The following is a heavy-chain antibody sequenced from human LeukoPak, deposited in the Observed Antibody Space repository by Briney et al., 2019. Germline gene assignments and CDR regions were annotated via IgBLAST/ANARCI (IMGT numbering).Heavy chain of an antibody. CDR3: ARGSIHDYGHREPFXY. Sequence: ASVKVSCKASGYTFTSYDINWVRQATGQGLEWMGWMNPNSGNTGYAQKFQGRVTITRNTSISTAYMELSSLRSEDTAVYYCARGSIHDYGHREPFXYWGQGTLVTVSS. V-gene: IGHV1-8*03. J-gene: IGHJ4*02. D-gene: IGHD4-17*01. CDR2: MNPNSGNT. CDR1: GYTFTSYD.